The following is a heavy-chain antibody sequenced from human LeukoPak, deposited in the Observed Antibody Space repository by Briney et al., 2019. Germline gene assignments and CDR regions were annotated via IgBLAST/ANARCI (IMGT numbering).Heavy chain of an antibody. Sequence: PGGSLRLSCAASGFTFSSYAMHWVRQAPGKGLEWVAVISYDGSNKFYADSVKGRFTISRDNSKSTLYLQMNSLRVGDTAVYYCARDSYSSGWDYFDYWAREPWSPSPQ. V-gene: IGHV3-30-3*01. CDR1: GFTFSSYA. CDR3: ARDSYSSGWDYFDY. D-gene: IGHD6-19*01. J-gene: IGHJ4*02. CDR2: ISYDGSNK.